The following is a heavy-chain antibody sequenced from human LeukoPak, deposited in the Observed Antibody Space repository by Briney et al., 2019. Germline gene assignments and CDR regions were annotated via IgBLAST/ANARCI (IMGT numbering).Heavy chain of an antibody. CDR1: GFTFSTYW. CDR3: ARLSESRTIFYY. J-gene: IGHJ4*02. CDR2: IKPDGSVR. Sequence: GGSLRLSCAASGFTFSTYWMSWVRQAPGKGLEWVANIKPDGSVRFYVDSVKGRFTVSRDNAKNSLYLQVNTLRAEDTAVYYCARLSESRTIFYYWGQGTLVTVSS. V-gene: IGHV3-7*01. D-gene: IGHD1-7*01.